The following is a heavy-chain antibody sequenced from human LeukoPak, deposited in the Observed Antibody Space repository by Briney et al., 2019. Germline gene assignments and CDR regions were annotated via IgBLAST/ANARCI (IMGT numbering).Heavy chain of an antibody. CDR2: MNGDGRII. V-gene: IGHV3-74*01. J-gene: IGHJ4*02. Sequence: GGSLRLSCAASGFTFSTYWMHWVRQAPGKGLVLVSRMNGDGRIITYADSVRGRFPISRDNAKKTLYLQMNSLRAEDTALYYCAREGPGTGAWYFDSWGQGTLVTVSS. CDR3: AREGPGTGAWYFDS. CDR1: GFTFSTYW. D-gene: IGHD1-26*01.